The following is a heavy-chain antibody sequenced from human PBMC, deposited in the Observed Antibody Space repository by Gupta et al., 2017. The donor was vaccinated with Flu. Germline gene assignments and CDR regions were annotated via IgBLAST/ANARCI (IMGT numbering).Heavy chain of an antibody. Sequence: EVQLVESGGGLVKPGGSLRLSCSASGFTFMNAWMTWVRPAPGKGLEWVGRIKSQFDGGSTDYASPVKDRFIISRDDSKNTIYLQMNGLKTEDTALYYGARIAAAGTGNYMDVWGKGTTVTVSS. CDR3: ARIAAAGTGNYMDV. CDR1: GFTFMNAW. J-gene: IGHJ6*03. D-gene: IGHD6-13*01. CDR2: IKSQFDGGST. V-gene: IGHV3-15*01.